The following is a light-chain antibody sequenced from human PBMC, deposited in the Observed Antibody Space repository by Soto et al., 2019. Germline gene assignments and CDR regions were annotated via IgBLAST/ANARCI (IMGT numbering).Light chain of an antibody. V-gene: IGLV2-14*02. Sequence: LTQPASVSGSPGQSITISCTGARSDVGSYNLVSWYQQHPGIAPKLIIYEVTKRPSGVSNRFSGSKSGDTASLTISGLQAEDEADYYCSSYTSSSTYVFGTGTKVTVL. J-gene: IGLJ1*01. CDR1: RSDVGSYNL. CDR2: EVT. CDR3: SSYTSSSTYV.